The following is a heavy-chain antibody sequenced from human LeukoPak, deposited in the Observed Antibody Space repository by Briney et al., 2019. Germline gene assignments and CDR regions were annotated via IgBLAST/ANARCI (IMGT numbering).Heavy chain of an antibody. D-gene: IGHD6-13*01. V-gene: IGHV3-9*01. CDR1: GFTFDDYA. CDR3: ASSIVADGTSPFDY. J-gene: IGHJ4*02. Sequence: ESGGSLRLSCAASGFTFDDYAMHWVRQAPGKGLEWVSGISWNSGSIGYADSVKGRFTISRDNAKNSLYLQMNSLRAEDTAVYYCASSIVADGTSPFDYWGQGTLVTVSS. CDR2: ISWNSGSI.